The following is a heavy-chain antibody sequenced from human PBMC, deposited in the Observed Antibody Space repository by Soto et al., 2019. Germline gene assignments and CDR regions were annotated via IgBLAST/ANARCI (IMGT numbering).Heavy chain of an antibody. D-gene: IGHD3-10*01. V-gene: IGHV3-23*01. CDR1: GFMFSTHV. Sequence: EVQLLESGGGLVQPGGSLRLSCAASGFMFSTHVMTWVRQAPGKGPEWVADIISSGGSTYYADSVRGRFTISRDNSKNTLYLQLNRLRAEDTALYYCAKTVYYGSGSYCFDFWGQGTLVTVSS. J-gene: IGHJ5*01. CDR3: AKTVYYGSGSYCFDF. CDR2: IISSGGST.